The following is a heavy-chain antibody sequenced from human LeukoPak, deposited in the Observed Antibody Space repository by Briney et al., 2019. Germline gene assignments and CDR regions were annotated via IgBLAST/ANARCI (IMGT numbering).Heavy chain of an antibody. CDR2: IYYSGST. Sequence: SETLSLTCTVSGGSISSYYWSWIRQPPGKGLEWIGYIYYSGSTNYNPSLKSRVTISVDTSKNQFSLKLSSVTAADTAVYYCARDLPDDYGDPGAFDIWGQGTMVTVSS. CDR1: GGSISSYY. CDR3: ARDLPDDYGDPGAFDI. V-gene: IGHV4-59*12. D-gene: IGHD4-17*01. J-gene: IGHJ3*02.